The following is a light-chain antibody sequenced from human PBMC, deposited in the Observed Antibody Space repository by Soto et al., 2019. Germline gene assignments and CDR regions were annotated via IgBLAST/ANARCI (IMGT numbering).Light chain of an antibody. Sequence: IVLTQSPGTVSLSPGEIVTLSWRASQTGSSKYLAWYKQKPGQAPRLLIFGASIRVTGIPDRFIGSGSGTDFTLTISRLEPEDFAVYYCQHYVTSLTTFGQGTKVDIK. CDR1: QTGSSKY. CDR3: QHYVTSLTT. V-gene: IGKV3-20*01. CDR2: GAS. J-gene: IGKJ1*01.